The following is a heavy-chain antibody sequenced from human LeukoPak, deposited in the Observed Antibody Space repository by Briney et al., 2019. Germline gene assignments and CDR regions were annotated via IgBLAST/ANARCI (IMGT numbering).Heavy chain of an antibody. Sequence: GASAKVSCKASGYTFTDYNVHWVRQAPGQGLEWMGRIIPRSGSTNYAQKFQGRVTLTRDTSTRTVYMELTSLRSEDTALFYCARGGTAAGSAWGQGTLVTVSS. V-gene: IGHV1-46*01. CDR3: ARGGTAAGSA. CDR1: GYTFTDYN. CDR2: IIPRSGST. J-gene: IGHJ5*02. D-gene: IGHD6-13*01.